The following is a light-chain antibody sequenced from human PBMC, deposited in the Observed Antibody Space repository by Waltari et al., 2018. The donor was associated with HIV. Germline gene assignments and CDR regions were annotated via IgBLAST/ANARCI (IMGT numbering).Light chain of an antibody. V-gene: IGKV3-11*01. Sequence: ENVLTQSPATLCLSPGERATLSCRASQSVSSLLAWYQQKPGQAPRLLIYDASNRATGTPPRFSGSGSGTDFTLSISSLEPEDFAVYYCQQRSSWPLTYGGGTKVEIK. CDR3: QQRSSWPLT. CDR1: QSVSSL. CDR2: DAS. J-gene: IGKJ4*01.